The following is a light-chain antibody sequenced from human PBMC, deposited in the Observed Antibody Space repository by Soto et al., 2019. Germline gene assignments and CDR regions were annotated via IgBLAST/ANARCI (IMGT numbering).Light chain of an antibody. CDR3: QQSYNTPYT. CDR1: QTIGIY. Sequence: DIQMTQSPSSLSASVGDRVTITCRASQTIGIYLNWYQQKPGKAPKLLIYAASSLQSGVPSRFSGSGSGTDFTLTISSLQPEDFAAYCCQQSYNTPYTFGQGTKLDIK. V-gene: IGKV1-39*01. CDR2: AAS. J-gene: IGKJ2*01.